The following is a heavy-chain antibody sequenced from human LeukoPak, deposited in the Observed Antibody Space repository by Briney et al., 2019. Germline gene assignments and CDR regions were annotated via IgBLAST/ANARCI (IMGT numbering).Heavy chain of an antibody. CDR3: ARARFLERLLYRYPRVWFDP. V-gene: IGHV4-34*01. D-gene: IGHD3-3*01. CDR2: INHSGST. Sequence: SETLSLTCAVYGGSFSGYYWSWIRQPPGKGLEWIGEINHSGSTNYNPSLKSRVTISVDTSKNQFSLKLSSVTAADTAVYYCARARFLERLLYRYPRVWFDPWGQGTLVTVSS. CDR1: GGSFSGYY. J-gene: IGHJ5*02.